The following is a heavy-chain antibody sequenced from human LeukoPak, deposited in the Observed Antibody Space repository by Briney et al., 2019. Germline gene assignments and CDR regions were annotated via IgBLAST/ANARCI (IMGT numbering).Heavy chain of an antibody. CDR2: INAGNGNT. D-gene: IGHD4-11*01. Sequence: WASVKVSCKASGYTFTSYAMHWVRQAPGQRLEWMGWINAGNGNTKYSQKFQGRVTITRDTSASTAYMELSSLRSEDTAVYYCARDRFTGWFDPWGQGTLVTVSS. CDR1: GYTFTSYA. V-gene: IGHV1-3*01. CDR3: ARDRFTGWFDP. J-gene: IGHJ5*02.